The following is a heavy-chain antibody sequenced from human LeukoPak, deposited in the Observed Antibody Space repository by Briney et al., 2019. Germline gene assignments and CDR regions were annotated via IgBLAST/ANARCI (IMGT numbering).Heavy chain of an antibody. D-gene: IGHD6-19*01. CDR1: GGSISSSNW. CDR3: ASEGIAVADLFDY. CDR2: IYHSGST. J-gene: IGHJ4*02. V-gene: IGHV4-4*02. Sequence: PSGTLSLTCAVSGGSISSSNWWSWVRQPPGEGLAWIGEIYHSGSTNYNPSLKSRVTISVDKSKNQFSLKLSSVTAADTAVYYCASEGIAVADLFDYWGQGTLVTVSS.